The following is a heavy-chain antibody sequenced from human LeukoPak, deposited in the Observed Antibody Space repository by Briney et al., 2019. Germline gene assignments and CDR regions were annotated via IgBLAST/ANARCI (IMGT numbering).Heavy chain of an antibody. CDR3: ARWGCSGGSCYSDY. CDR1: GGSISSGSYY. J-gene: IGHJ4*02. CDR2: IYTSGST. V-gene: IGHV4-61*02. Sequence: SETLSLTCTVSGGSISSGSYYWRWIRQPAGKGLEWIGRIYTSGSTNYNPSLKSRVTISVDTSKNQFSLKLSSVTAADAAGYYCARWGCSGGSCYSDYWGQGTLVTVSS. D-gene: IGHD2-15*01.